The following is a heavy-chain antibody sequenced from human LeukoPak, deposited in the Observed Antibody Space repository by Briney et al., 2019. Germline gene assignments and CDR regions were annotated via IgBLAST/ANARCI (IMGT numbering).Heavy chain of an antibody. CDR2: INHRGVT. Sequence: SETLSLTCAVYGGSFSGYYWSWIRQPPGKGLEWIGEINHRGVTNYNPSLKSRVTISGDTSKNQFSLRLSSVTAADTALYYCLRGSLVAVVGATPDFWGQGTLVTVSS. D-gene: IGHD2-15*01. CDR3: LRGSLVAVVGATPDF. J-gene: IGHJ4*02. CDR1: GGSFSGYY. V-gene: IGHV4-34*01.